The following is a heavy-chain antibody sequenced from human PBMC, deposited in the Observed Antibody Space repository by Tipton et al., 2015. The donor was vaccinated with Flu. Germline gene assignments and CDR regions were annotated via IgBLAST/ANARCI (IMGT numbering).Heavy chain of an antibody. D-gene: IGHD3-22*01. CDR1: GGSISSYY. J-gene: IGHJ6*02. Sequence: TLSLTCTVSGGSISSYYWSWIRQPAGKGLEWIGRIYTSGSTNYNPSLKSRVTMSVDTSKNQFSLKLSSVTAADTAVYYCARDSSGYYPGGFYYYGMDVWGQGTTVTVSS. CDR2: IYTSGST. CDR3: ARDSSGYYPGGFYYYGMDV. V-gene: IGHV4-4*07.